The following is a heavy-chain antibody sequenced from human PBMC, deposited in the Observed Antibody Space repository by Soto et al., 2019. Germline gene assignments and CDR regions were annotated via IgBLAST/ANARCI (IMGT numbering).Heavy chain of an antibody. V-gene: IGHV4-59*01. CDR3: ARDGGYYGSGSYLGLDP. J-gene: IGHJ5*02. D-gene: IGHD3-10*01. Sequence: PSETLSLTCTVSGGSISSYYWSWIRQPPGKGLEWIGYIYYSGSTNYNPSLKSRVTISVDTSKNQFSLKLSSVTAADTAVYYCARDGGYYGSGSYLGLDPWGQGTLVTVSS. CDR1: GGSISSYY. CDR2: IYYSGST.